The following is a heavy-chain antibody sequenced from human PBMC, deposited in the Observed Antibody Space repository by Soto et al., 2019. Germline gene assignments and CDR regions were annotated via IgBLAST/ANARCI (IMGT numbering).Heavy chain of an antibody. CDR3: TTWLTAHFDY. CDR1: GFTFSSYT. Sequence: GGSLRLSCXASGFTFSSYTLNWVRRAPGKGLEWVATSSDRRTGNTHYSDSVRGRFTLSRDYSRNILFLQMDSLRADDTALYYCTTWLTAHFDYWGRGTQVTVSS. J-gene: IGHJ4*02. CDR2: SSDRRTGNT. D-gene: IGHD2-21*02. V-gene: IGHV3-23*01.